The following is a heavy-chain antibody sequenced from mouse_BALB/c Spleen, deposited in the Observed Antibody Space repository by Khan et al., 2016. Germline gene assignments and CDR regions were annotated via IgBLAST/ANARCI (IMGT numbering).Heavy chain of an antibody. CDR1: GFSLTSYG. CDR2: IWSGGST. D-gene: IGHD1-1*01. Sequence: VQLQESGPDLVQPSQSLSITCTVSGFSLTSYGVHWVRQSPGKGLEWLGVIWSGGSTDYNAAFISRLSISKDNSKSQVFFKMNSLQANDTAIYYCASLYYGSTLYYAMDYWGQGTSVTVSS. V-gene: IGHV2-2*02. J-gene: IGHJ4*01. CDR3: ASLYYGSTLYYAMDY.